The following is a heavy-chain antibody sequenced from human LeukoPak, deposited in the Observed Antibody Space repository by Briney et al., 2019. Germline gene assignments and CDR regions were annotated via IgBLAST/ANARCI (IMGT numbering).Heavy chain of an antibody. V-gene: IGHV1-2*04. CDR1: GYTFTSYD. J-gene: IGHJ4*02. D-gene: IGHD1-26*01. CDR2: ISPNSGGT. Sequence: ASVKVSCKASGYTFTSYDINWVRQATGQGLEWMGWISPNSGGTNYAQKFQGWVTMTRDTSISTAYMELSRLRSDDTAVYYCARDVGVYYFDYWGQGTLVTVSS. CDR3: ARDVGVYYFDY.